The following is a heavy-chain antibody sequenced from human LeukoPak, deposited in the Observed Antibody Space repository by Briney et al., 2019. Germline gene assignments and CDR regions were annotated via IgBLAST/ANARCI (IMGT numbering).Heavy chain of an antibody. D-gene: IGHD6-13*01. J-gene: IGHJ3*02. CDR1: GLTFTTYA. Sequence: GRSLRLSCAASGLTFTTYAMSWVRQAPGKGLEWVSGITGSGGSAYYADSVKGRFTISRDNSKNTLYVQMNSLRVEDTAVYYCAKGSAAAGTIYTFDIWGQGTMLTVSS. V-gene: IGHV3-23*01. CDR2: ITGSGGSA. CDR3: AKGSAAAGTIYTFDI.